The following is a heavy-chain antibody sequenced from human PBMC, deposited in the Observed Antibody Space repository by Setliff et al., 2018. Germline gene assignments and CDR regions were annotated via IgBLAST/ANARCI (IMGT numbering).Heavy chain of an antibody. D-gene: IGHD5-12*01. Sequence: SETLSLTCTVSGGSISSSSYYWGWIRQPPGKGLEWIGSIYYSGSTYYNPSLKSRVTISVDTSKNQFSLKLSSVTAADTAVYYCAGYSGHGGDDYWGQGTLVTAPQ. CDR2: IYYSGST. CDR3: AGYSGHGGDDY. V-gene: IGHV4-39*01. J-gene: IGHJ4*02. CDR1: GGSISSSSYY.